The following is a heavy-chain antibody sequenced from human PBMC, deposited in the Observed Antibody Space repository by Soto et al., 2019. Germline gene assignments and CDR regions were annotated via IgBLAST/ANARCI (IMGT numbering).Heavy chain of an antibody. Sequence: QLLESGPGLVKPSETLSLTCTVSGGSISTSSYYWGWIRQPPGNGLEWIGTLYYSGSTYYNPSLKSRVTMSVDTSKNQFSLKLSSVTAADTALYYCARLVTMHAFDTWGPGTMVTVSS. CDR3: ARLVTMHAFDT. D-gene: IGHD4-17*01. V-gene: IGHV4-39*01. CDR1: GGSISTSSYY. CDR2: LYYSGST. J-gene: IGHJ3*02.